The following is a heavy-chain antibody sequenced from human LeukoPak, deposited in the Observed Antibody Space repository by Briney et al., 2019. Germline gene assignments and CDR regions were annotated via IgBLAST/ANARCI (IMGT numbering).Heavy chain of an antibody. J-gene: IGHJ3*02. V-gene: IGHV4-30-4*01. CDR3: ARTGGLRWCDI. CDR2: IYYSGST. Sequence: SETLSLTCTVSGGSISSGDYYWSWIRQPPGKGLEWIGYIYYSGSTYYNPSLKSRVTISVDTSKNQFSLKLSSVTAADTAVYYCARTGGLRWCDIWGQGTMVTVSS. CDR1: GGSISSGDYY. D-gene: IGHD4-23*01.